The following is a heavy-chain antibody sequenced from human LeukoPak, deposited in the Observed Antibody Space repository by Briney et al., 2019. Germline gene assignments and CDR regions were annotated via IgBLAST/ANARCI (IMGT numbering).Heavy chain of an antibody. Sequence: SETLSLTCTVSDGSISRYYWSWLRQPPGKGLEWIGYIYYSGNTNYSPSLKSRVTISVDTSKNQFSLKLSSVTAADTAVYYCASHVSGSFAMDVWGQGTTVTVSS. CDR1: DGSISRYY. J-gene: IGHJ6*02. CDR3: ASHVSGSFAMDV. V-gene: IGHV4-59*08. CDR2: IYYSGNT. D-gene: IGHD2-15*01.